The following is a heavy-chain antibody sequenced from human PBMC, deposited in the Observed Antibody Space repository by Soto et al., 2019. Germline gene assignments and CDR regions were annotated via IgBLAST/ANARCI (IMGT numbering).Heavy chain of an antibody. J-gene: IGHJ4*02. Sequence: QVQLVESGGGVVQPGRSLRLSWAASGFTFSSYAMHWVRQAPGKGLEWVAVISYDGSNKYYADSVKGRFTISRDNSKNTLYLQMNSLRAEDTAVYYCAREDYGDHYFDYWGQGTLVTVSS. V-gene: IGHV3-30-3*01. D-gene: IGHD4-17*01. CDR1: GFTFSSYA. CDR2: ISYDGSNK. CDR3: AREDYGDHYFDY.